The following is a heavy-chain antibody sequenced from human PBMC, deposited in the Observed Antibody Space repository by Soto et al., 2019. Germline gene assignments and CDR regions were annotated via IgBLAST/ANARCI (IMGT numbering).Heavy chain of an antibody. J-gene: IGHJ5*02. Sequence: QVQLVESGGGVVQPGRSLRLSCAASGFTFSSYAMHWVRQAPGKGLEWVAVISYDGSNKYYADSVKGRFTISRDNSKNTLYLQMNSLRAEDTAVYYCARSRSGSRRGYSYGYSNWFDPWGQGTLVTVSS. CDR1: GFTFSSYA. CDR3: ARSRSGSRRGYSYGYSNWFDP. D-gene: IGHD5-18*01. CDR2: ISYDGSNK. V-gene: IGHV3-30-3*01.